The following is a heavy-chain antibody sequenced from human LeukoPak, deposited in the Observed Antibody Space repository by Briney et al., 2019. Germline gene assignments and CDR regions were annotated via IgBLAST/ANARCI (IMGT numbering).Heavy chain of an antibody. CDR1: GGSISSYY. V-gene: IGHV4-4*07. D-gene: IGHD3-16*01. CDR3: ARGWGWRYYHYYMDV. Sequence: KPSETLSLTCTVSGGSISSYYWSWIRQPAGKGLEWIGRIYTSGSTTYNPSLKSRVTMSVDTSKSQFSLKMSSVTAADTAVYYCARGWGWRYYHYYMDVWGKGTTVTVSS. J-gene: IGHJ6*03. CDR2: IYTSGST.